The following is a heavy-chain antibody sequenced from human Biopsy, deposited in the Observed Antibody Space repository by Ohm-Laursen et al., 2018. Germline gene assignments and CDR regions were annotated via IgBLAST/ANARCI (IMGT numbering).Heavy chain of an antibody. V-gene: IGHV4-59*12. J-gene: IGHJ5*02. Sequence: PGTLSLTCTVSGVSISSYFWSWIRQPLGKGLEWIGYVSYSGNTKYNPSLKSRVIISADTSKNQFSLKLNSVTAADTAVYYCARGDYFDSNGYFWFDPWGQGTLVTVSS. CDR1: GVSISSYF. CDR3: ARGDYFDSNGYFWFDP. CDR2: VSYSGNT. D-gene: IGHD3-22*01.